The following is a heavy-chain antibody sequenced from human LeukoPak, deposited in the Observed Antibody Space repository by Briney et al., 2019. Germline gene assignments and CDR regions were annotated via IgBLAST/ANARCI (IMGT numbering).Heavy chain of an antibody. Sequence: GGSLRLFCADTGFTFSDHNMVWMRQATGKGLEGSSYMSGSGIYYADSVKGRFSISRDNAKNSLYLQMSSLRAEDSAVYFCARRSLTTGGHAFDIWGQGTLVTVSS. J-gene: IGHJ3*02. CDR3: ARRSLTTGGHAFDI. V-gene: IGHV3-11*01. CDR1: GFTFSDHN. D-gene: IGHD1-1*01. CDR2: MSGSGI.